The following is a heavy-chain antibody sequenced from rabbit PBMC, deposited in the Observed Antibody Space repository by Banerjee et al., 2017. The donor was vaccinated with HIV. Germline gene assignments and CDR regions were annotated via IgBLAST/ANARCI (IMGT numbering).Heavy chain of an antibody. J-gene: IGHJ6*01. CDR1: GFSFSSGYD. Sequence: QQLVESGGDLVKPGASLTLTCTASGFSFSSGYDMCWVRQAPGKGLEWIGYIYAGSGNTWYANWVNGRFTISKTSSTTVTLQLNSLTAADTATYFCARGDAGSSWGLDLWGPGTLVTVS. D-gene: IGHD4-2*01. V-gene: IGHV1S40*01. CDR3: ARGDAGSSWGLDL. CDR2: IYAGSGNT.